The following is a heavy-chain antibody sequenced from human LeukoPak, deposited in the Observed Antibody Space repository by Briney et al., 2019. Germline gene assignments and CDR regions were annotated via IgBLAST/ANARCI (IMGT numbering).Heavy chain of an antibody. CDR1: GFTFSSYS. CDR3: ARVGDTAMGPVIDY. Sequence: PGGSLRLSCAASGFTFSSYSMNWVRQAPGNGLEWVSSISSSSSYIYYADSVKGRFTISRDNAKNSLYLQMNSLRAEDTAVYYCARVGDTAMGPVIDYWGQGTLVTVSS. J-gene: IGHJ4*02. D-gene: IGHD5-18*01. CDR2: ISSSSSYI. V-gene: IGHV3-21*01.